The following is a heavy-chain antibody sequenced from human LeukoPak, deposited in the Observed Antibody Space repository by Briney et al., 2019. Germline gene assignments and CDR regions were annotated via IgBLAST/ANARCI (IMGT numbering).Heavy chain of an antibody. CDR3: AREGDYGDYGDY. CDR1: GSTFTGYY. CDR2: INPNSGGT. V-gene: IGHV1-2*02. Sequence: GPSVKVSCKASGSTFTGYYMHWVRQAPGQGLEWMGWINPNSGGTNYAQKFQGRVTMTRDTSISTAYMELSRLRSDDTAVYYCAREGDYGDYGDYWGQGTLVTVSS. D-gene: IGHD4-17*01. J-gene: IGHJ4*02.